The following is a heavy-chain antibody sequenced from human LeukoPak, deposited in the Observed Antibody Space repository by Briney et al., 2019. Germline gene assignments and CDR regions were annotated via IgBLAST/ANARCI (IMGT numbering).Heavy chain of an antibody. J-gene: IGHJ4*02. CDR3: ARDRGGARADIVVVPAARFRGAKGDFDY. Sequence: GASVKVSCKASGYTFTSYGISWVRQAPGQGLEWMGWISAYNGNTNYAQKLQGRVTMTTDTSTSTAYMELRSLRSDDTAVYYCARDRGGARADIVVVPAARFRGAKGDFDYWGQGTLVTVSS. V-gene: IGHV1-18*01. D-gene: IGHD2-2*01. CDR1: GYTFTSYG. CDR2: ISAYNGNT.